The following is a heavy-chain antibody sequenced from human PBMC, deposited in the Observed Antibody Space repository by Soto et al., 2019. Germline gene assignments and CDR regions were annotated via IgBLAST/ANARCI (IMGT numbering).Heavy chain of an antibody. CDR1: SGSIRGSSYY. J-gene: IGHJ3*01. V-gene: IGHV4-39*02. CDR3: ARENSGGDAFDV. CDR2: IDYTGRT. Sequence: SETLSLTCTVSSGSIRGSSYYWAWIRQAPGKGLEWIGSIDYTGRTYYSPSLKSRVTISVDTSKNQFSLKLSSVTAADTAVYYCARENSGGDAFDVWGQGTMVTVSS.